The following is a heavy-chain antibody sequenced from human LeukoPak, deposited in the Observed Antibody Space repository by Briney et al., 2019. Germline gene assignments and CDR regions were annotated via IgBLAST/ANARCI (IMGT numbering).Heavy chain of an antibody. CDR2: IYYSGST. Sequence: SETLSLTCTVSGGSNSRYYWRWLRHPPGKGLECIGYIYYSGSTNYNPSLKSRVTISVDTSNTQFSLKLSSVTAADTAVYYCASLGYCSSTSCPDIGWFDPWGQGTLVTVSS. CDR1: GGSNSRYY. J-gene: IGHJ5*02. CDR3: ASLGYCSSTSCPDIGWFDP. V-gene: IGHV4-59*01. D-gene: IGHD2-2*01.